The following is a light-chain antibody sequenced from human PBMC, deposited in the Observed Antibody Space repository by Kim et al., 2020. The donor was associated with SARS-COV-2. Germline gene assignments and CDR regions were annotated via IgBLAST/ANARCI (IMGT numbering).Light chain of an antibody. CDR1: QSISSW. Sequence: ASVGDRVTITCRASQSISSWLAWYQQKPGKAPNLLIYKASSLESGVPSRFSGSGSGTEFTLTISSLQPDDFATYYCQHYNNYPWTFGQGTKVEIK. V-gene: IGKV1-5*03. CDR2: KAS. CDR3: QHYNNYPWT. J-gene: IGKJ1*01.